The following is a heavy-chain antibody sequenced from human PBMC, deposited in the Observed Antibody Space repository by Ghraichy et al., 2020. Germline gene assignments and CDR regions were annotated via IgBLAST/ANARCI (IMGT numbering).Heavy chain of an antibody. D-gene: IGHD3-3*01. J-gene: IGHJ3*02. CDR2: FDPEDGET. CDR1: GYTLTELS. V-gene: IGHV1-24*01. CDR3: ATDLGAGVRAEWFGAFDI. Sequence: ASVKVSCKVSGYTLTELSMHWVRQAPGKGLEWMGGFDPEDGETIYAQKFQGRVTMTEDTSTDTAYMELSSLRSEDTAVYYCATDLGAGVRAEWFGAFDIWGQGTMVTVSS.